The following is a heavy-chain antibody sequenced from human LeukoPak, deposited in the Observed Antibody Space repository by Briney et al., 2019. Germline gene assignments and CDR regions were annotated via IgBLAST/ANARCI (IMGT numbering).Heavy chain of an antibody. D-gene: IGHD6-25*01. J-gene: IGHJ6*02. V-gene: IGHV4-39*01. CDR1: GGSISSSSYY. CDR3: AKLLGSDYGMDV. Sequence: NPSETLSLTCTVSGGSISSSSYYWGWIRQPPGKGLEWIGSIYYSGSTYYNPSLKSRVTISVDTSKNQFSLKLSSVTAADTAVYYCAKLLGSDYGMDVWGQGTTVTVSS. CDR2: IYYSGST.